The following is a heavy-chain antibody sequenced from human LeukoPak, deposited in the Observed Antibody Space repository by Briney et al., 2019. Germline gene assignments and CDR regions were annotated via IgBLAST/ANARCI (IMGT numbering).Heavy chain of an antibody. J-gene: IGHJ6*02. CDR1: GYTFTGYY. Sequence: ASVKVSCKASGYTFTGYYMHWVRQAPGQGLEWMGIINPSGGSTSYAQKFQGRVTMTRDTSTSTVYMELSSLRSEDTAVYYCARELSVYATPYGMDVWGQGTTVTVSS. V-gene: IGHV1-46*01. CDR2: INPSGGST. CDR3: ARELSVYATPYGMDV. D-gene: IGHD2-8*01.